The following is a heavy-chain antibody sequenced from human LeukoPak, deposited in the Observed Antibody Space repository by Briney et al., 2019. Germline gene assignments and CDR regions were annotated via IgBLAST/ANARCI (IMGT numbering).Heavy chain of an antibody. CDR1: GFTFSSYA. Sequence: GGSLRLSCAASGFTFSSYAMSWVRQAPGKGLEWVSAISGSGGSTYYADSVKGRFTISRDNSKNTLYLQMNSLRAEDTAVYYCARQFDYGQVGFDYWGQGTLVTVSS. CDR3: ARQFDYGQVGFDY. V-gene: IGHV3-23*01. J-gene: IGHJ4*02. D-gene: IGHD4-17*01. CDR2: ISGSGGST.